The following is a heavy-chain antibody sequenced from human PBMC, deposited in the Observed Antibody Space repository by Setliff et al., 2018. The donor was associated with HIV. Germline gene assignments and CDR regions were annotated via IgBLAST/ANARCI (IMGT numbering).Heavy chain of an antibody. CDR3: AKVGDSSGYHDAFDI. CDR1: GFTVSTHY. D-gene: IGHD3-22*01. V-gene: IGHV3-23*01. Sequence: PGGSLRLSCAASGFTVSTHYMSWVRQAPGKGLEWVSGISGSGVGTYYRDSVKGRFTISRDNSNNTLFLQMDSLRAEDTAMYYCAKVGDSSGYHDAFDIWGQGTMVTVSS. CDR2: ISGSGVGT. J-gene: IGHJ3*02.